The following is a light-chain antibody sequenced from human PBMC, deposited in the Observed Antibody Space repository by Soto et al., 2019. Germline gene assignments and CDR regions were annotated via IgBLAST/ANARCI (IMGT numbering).Light chain of an antibody. CDR3: LQEYNYPYT. Sequence: AIQMTQAPSSRSASVGDRVTITCRASQGIRNDLGWYQQKPGKAPKLLIYAASSLQSGVPSRFSGSGSGTDFTLTISSLQPEDFATYYCLQEYNYPYTFGQGTKLEIK. V-gene: IGKV1-6*01. CDR2: AAS. J-gene: IGKJ2*01. CDR1: QGIRND.